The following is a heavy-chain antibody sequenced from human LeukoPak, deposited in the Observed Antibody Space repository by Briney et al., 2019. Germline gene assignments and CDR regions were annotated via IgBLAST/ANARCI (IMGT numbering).Heavy chain of an antibody. V-gene: IGHV1-18*01. CDR3: AGVRSSRGTFDY. J-gene: IGHJ4*02. Sequence: ASVKVSCKASGYTFTSYGISWVRQAPGQGLEWMGWISAYNGNTNYAQKLQGRVTMTTDTSTSTAYMELRSLRSDDTAVYYCAGVRSSRGTFDYWGQGTLVTVSS. CDR2: ISAYNGNT. D-gene: IGHD6-6*01. CDR1: GYTFTSYG.